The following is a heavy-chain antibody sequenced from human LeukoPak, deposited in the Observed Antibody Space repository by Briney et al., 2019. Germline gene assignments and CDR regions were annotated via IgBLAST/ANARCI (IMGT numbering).Heavy chain of an antibody. CDR3: ASWDMDV. CDR1: GFTVSSNY. V-gene: IGHV3-53*01. Sequence: GGSLRPSCAASGFTVSSNYMSWVRQAPGKGLEWASVIYSGGSTYYADSVKGRFTISRDNSKNTLYLQMNSLRAEDTAVYYCASWDMDVWGQGTTVTVSS. D-gene: IGHD1-26*01. CDR2: IYSGGST. J-gene: IGHJ6*02.